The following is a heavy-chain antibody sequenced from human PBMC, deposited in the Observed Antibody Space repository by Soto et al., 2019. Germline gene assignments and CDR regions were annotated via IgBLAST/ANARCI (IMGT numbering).Heavy chain of an antibody. J-gene: IGHJ6*04. CDR2: IDNAGTDS. CDR1: GFTLSGRS. V-gene: IGHV3-74*01. D-gene: IGHD3-10*01. CDR3: ARGWFGLEV. Sequence: EVQLVESGGGLVQPGGSLRLSCAASGFTLSGRSMHWVRQAPGKGLVWVSGIDNAGTDSTYADSVKGRFTSSRDNAKNMLYLQPNSLRVEDTAVYYCARGWFGLEVWGKGTTVTVSS.